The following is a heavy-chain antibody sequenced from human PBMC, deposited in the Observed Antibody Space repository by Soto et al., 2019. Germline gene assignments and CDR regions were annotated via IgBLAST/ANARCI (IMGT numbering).Heavy chain of an antibody. CDR1: GGSISSSSYY. D-gene: IGHD2-15*01. Sequence: LETLSLTCTVSGGSISSSSYYWGWIRQPPGKGLEWIGSIYYSGSTYYNPSLKSRVTISVDTSKNQFSLKLSSVTAADTAVYYCARVEANVAYGYYYYGMDVWGQGTTVTVSS. CDR3: ARVEANVAYGYYYYGMDV. J-gene: IGHJ6*02. CDR2: IYYSGST. V-gene: IGHV4-39*01.